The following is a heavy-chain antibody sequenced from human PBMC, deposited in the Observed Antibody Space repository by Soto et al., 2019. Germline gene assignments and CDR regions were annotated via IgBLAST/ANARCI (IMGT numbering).Heavy chain of an antibody. CDR3: ARGVLPISSTSWFDP. CDR1: GFPFSTSN. V-gene: IGHV3-21*01. J-gene: IGHJ5*02. Sequence: EVQLVESGGGLVNPGGSLRLSCVVSGFPFSTSNMNWVRQAPGTGLEWVSFISRSSTYIYYADSVKGRFTISTDDAENSLFLQMNSMRAEDTAVYYCARGVLPISSTSWFDPWGQGTLVTVSS. D-gene: IGHD3-16*01. CDR2: ISRSSTYI.